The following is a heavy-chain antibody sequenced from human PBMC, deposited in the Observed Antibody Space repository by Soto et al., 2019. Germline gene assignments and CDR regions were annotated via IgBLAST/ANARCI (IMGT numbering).Heavy chain of an antibody. Sequence: SETLSLTCIVSGASISTGGYSWSWIRQPPGKGPEWIGYIYESGRTYYKPPLKSRASISMDKSRNQFPVRLTSVTAADTAVYFCARGDRYSGSFSDYFDPWGQGTLVTVSS. D-gene: IGHD1-26*01. CDR3: ARGDRYSGSFSDYFDP. CDR2: IYESGRT. CDR1: GASISTGGYS. J-gene: IGHJ5*02. V-gene: IGHV4-30-2*01.